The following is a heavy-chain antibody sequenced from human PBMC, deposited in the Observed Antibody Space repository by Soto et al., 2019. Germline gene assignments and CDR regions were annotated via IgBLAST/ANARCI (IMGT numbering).Heavy chain of an antibody. CDR2: INHSGST. CDR3: VPSDWFDP. V-gene: IGHV4-34*01. Sequence: SETLSLTCDVYGGSFSGYIWTWIRQTPGKGLQWIGQINHSGSTNYNPSLKSRVTITIDTSKNQISLKLSSVTTADTAVYYCVPSDWFDPWGQGTLVTVSS. J-gene: IGHJ5*02. CDR1: GGSFSGYI.